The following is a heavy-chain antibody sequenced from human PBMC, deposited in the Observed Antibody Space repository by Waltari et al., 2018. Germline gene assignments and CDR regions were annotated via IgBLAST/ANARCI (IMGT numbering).Heavy chain of an antibody. CDR3: ARARRTEYSGYDHTDFDY. D-gene: IGHD5-12*01. J-gene: IGHJ4*02. CDR1: GGSISSSSYY. Sequence: QLQLQESGPGLVKPSETLSPTCTVSGGSISSSSYYWGWIRQPPGKGLEWIGGIYYSGNTYYNPSLESRITISVDTSKNQFSLKLTSVAAADTAVYYCARARRTEYSGYDHTDFDYWGQGTLVTVSS. CDR2: IYYSGNT. V-gene: IGHV4-39*01.